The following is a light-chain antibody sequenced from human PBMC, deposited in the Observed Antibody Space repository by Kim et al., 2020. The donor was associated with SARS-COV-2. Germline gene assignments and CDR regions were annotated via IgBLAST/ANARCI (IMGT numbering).Light chain of an antibody. J-gene: IGKJ4*01. V-gene: IGKV3-11*01. CDR1: QSVSSY. Sequence: LSLGERATLSCMASQSVSSYLAWYQQKPGQAPRLLIYDAFNRATGIPARFSGSGSGTDFTLTISSLEPEDSAVYYCHQRSNWPLTFGGGTKVDIK. CDR2: DAF. CDR3: HQRSNWPLT.